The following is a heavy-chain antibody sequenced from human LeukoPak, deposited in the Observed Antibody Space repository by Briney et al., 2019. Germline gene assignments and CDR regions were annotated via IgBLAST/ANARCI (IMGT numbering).Heavy chain of an antibody. D-gene: IGHD1-26*01. CDR2: IKQDGSEK. J-gene: IGHJ3*02. Sequence: PGGSLRLSCAISGFTFSSYWMSWVRQAPGKGLEWVANIKQDGSEKYYVDSVKGRFTISRDNAKNSLYLQMNSLRAEDTAVYYCARCSSGSYYGDAFDIWGQGTMVTVSS. CDR1: GFTFSSYW. V-gene: IGHV3-7*03. CDR3: ARCSSGSYYGDAFDI.